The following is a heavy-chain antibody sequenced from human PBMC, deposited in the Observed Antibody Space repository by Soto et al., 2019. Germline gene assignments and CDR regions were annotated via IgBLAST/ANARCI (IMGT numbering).Heavy chain of an antibody. CDR3: ARWVLVYCTNGVCPIGYGMDV. D-gene: IGHD2-8*01. CDR1: GDSVSSNSAA. J-gene: IGHJ6*02. CDR2: TYYRSKWYN. Sequence: SETLSLTCAISGDSVSSNSAAWNWIRQSPSRGLEWLGRTYYRSKWYNDYAVSVKSRITINPDTSKNQFSLQLNSVTPEDTAVYYCARWVLVYCTNGVCPIGYGMDVWGQGTTVTVSS. V-gene: IGHV6-1*01.